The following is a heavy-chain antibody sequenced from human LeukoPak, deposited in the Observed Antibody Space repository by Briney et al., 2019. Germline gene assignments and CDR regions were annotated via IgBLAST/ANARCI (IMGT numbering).Heavy chain of an antibody. D-gene: IGHD1-26*01. CDR1: GFTFDDYA. Sequence: PGRSLRLSCAASGFTFDDYAMHWARQAPGKGLEWVSGITWNSGAIAYADSAKGRFTISRDNAKNSLYLQMNSLRVEDTALYYCAKGSLRVGANLVGAFDIWGQGTMVTVSS. CDR2: ITWNSGAI. V-gene: IGHV3-9*01. CDR3: AKGSLRVGANLVGAFDI. J-gene: IGHJ3*02.